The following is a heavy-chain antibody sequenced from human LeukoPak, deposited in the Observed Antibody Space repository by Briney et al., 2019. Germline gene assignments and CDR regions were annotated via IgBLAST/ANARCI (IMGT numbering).Heavy chain of an antibody. D-gene: IGHD3-9*01. CDR3: ARGYTYYDILTGYFPLYYFDY. J-gene: IGHJ4*02. CDR2: INPSGGST. CDR1: GYTFTSYY. V-gene: IGHV1-46*01. Sequence: ASVKVSCKASGYTFTSYYMHWVRQAPGQGLEWMGIINPSGGSTSYAQKFQGRVTMTRDMSTSTVYMELSSLRSEDTAVYYCARGYTYYDILTGYFPLYYFDYWGQGTLVTVSS.